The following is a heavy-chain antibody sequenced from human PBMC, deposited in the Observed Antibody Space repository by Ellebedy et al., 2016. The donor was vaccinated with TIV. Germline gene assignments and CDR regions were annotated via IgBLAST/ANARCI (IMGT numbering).Heavy chain of an antibody. D-gene: IGHD3-22*01. Sequence: GESLKISXAASGFTFSDYYMSWIRQAPGKGLEWVSYISSSGSTIYYADSVKGRFTISRDNAKNSLYLQMNSLRAEDTAVYYCARRRAGSAYYYDSSGYYYEYYFDYWGQGTLVTVSS. V-gene: IGHV3-11*01. CDR2: ISSSGSTI. CDR1: GFTFSDYY. J-gene: IGHJ4*02. CDR3: ARRRAGSAYYYDSSGYYYEYYFDY.